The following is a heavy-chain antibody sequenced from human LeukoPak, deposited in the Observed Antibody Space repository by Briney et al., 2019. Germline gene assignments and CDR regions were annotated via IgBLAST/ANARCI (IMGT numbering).Heavy chain of an antibody. CDR3: ARPVGRQQPGENWFDP. J-gene: IGHJ5*02. CDR1: GGTFSSYA. Sequence: SVKVSCKASGGTFSSYAISWVRQAPGQGLEWMGGIIPIFGTANYAQKFQGRVTITADESTSTAYMELSSLRSEDTAVYYCARPVGRQQPGENWFDPWGQGTLVTVSS. V-gene: IGHV1-69*13. CDR2: IIPIFGTA. D-gene: IGHD6-13*01.